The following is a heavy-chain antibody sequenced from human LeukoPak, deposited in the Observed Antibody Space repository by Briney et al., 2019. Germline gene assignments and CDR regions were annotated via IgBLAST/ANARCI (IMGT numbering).Heavy chain of an antibody. D-gene: IGHD5-24*01. Sequence: ASVKVSCKASGYTFTGYYMHWVRQAPGQGLEWMGRINPNSGGTNYAQKFQGRVTMTRDTSISTAYMELSGLRSDDTAVYYCARGDGSVLSFDYWGQGTLVTVSS. CDR2: INPNSGGT. V-gene: IGHV1-2*06. CDR3: ARGDGSVLSFDY. CDR1: GYTFTGYY. J-gene: IGHJ4*02.